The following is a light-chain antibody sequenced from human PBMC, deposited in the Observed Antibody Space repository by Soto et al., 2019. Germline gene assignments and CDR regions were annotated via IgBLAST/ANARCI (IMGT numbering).Light chain of an antibody. CDR2: GAS. V-gene: IGKV3-20*01. Sequence: EIVLTQSPGTLSLSPGERATLSCRASQSVSSSNLAWYQQKPGQAARLRIYGASSRATGIPDRFSGSGYGTDFTLTISGLAPEDFAGYFCHQYGTSPPWTFGQGTKVEIK. CDR1: QSVSSSN. CDR3: HQYGTSPPWT. J-gene: IGKJ1*01.